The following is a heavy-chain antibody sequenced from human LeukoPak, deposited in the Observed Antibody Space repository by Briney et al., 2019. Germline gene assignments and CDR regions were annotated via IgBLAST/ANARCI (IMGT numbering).Heavy chain of an antibody. Sequence: ASVKVSCKASGYTFTSYAMHWVRQAPGQRLEWMGWINAGNGYTQYSQKFQGRVTITRDTSASTAYMELSSLRSEDTAVYYCARVRKLVVDYWGQGTLVTVSS. D-gene: IGHD6-13*01. CDR1: GYTFTSYA. V-gene: IGHV1-3*01. J-gene: IGHJ4*02. CDR2: INAGNGYT. CDR3: ARVRKLVVDY.